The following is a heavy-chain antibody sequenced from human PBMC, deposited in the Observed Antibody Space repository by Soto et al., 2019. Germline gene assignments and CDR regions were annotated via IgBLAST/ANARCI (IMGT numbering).Heavy chain of an antibody. J-gene: IGHJ4*02. V-gene: IGHV1-2*04. CDR2: INPNSGGT. Sequence: ASVKVSCKASGYTFTGYYMHWVRQAPGQGLEWMGWINPNSGGTNYAQKFQGWVTMTRDTSISTAYMELSRLRSDDTAVYYCARGVGRTTVTTFAFPLGYWGQGTLVTVSS. CDR3: ARGVGRTTVTTFAFPLGY. CDR1: GYTFTGYY. D-gene: IGHD4-17*01.